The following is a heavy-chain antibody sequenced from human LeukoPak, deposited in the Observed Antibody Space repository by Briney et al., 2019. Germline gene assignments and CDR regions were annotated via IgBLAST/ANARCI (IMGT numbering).Heavy chain of an antibody. CDR3: AKDLVLRYFDWAFDY. J-gene: IGHJ4*02. CDR2: ISYDGSNK. V-gene: IGHV3-30*18. CDR1: GFTFSSYG. D-gene: IGHD3-9*01. Sequence: GRSLRLSCAASGFTFSSYGMHWVRQAPGKGLEWVAVISYDGSNKYYADSVKGRFTISRDNSKNTLYLQMNSLRAEDTAVYYCAKDLVLRYFDWAFDYRGQGTLVTVSS.